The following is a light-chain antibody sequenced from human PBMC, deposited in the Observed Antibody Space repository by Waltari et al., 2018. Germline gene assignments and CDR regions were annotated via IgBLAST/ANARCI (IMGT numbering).Light chain of an antibody. V-gene: IGLV2-14*03. CDR1: SSDVGGYKY. CDR2: DVS. J-gene: IGLJ3*02. CDR3: SSYTSSSTHWV. Sequence: QSALTQPASVSGSPGQSITISCTGTSSDVGGYKYFSWYQQHPGKGPKLMTNDVSSRPSGVSNRFSGSKSGNTASLTISGLQAEDEAYYYCSSYTSSSTHWVFGGGTKLTVL.